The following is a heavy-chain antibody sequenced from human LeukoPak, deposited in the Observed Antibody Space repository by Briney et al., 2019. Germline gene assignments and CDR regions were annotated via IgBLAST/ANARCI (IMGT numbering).Heavy chain of an antibody. CDR3: ARERVVPAAIQQGYFDY. CDR1: GYSISSGYY. CDR2: IYHSGST. V-gene: IGHV4-38-2*02. J-gene: IGHJ4*02. D-gene: IGHD2-2*02. Sequence: SETLSLTCAVSGYSISSGYYWGWIRQPPGKGLEGIGRIYHSGSTYYNPSLKSRGTISVATSKNQFSLKLSSVTAADTAVYYCARERVVPAAIQQGYFDYWGQGTLVTVSS.